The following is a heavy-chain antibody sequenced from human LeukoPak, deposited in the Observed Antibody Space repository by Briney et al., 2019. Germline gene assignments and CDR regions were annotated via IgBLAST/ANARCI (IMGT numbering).Heavy chain of an antibody. V-gene: IGHV3-9*01. CDR2: ISWNSGTI. D-gene: IGHD6-25*01. CDR3: ARDRGWRLLDY. Sequence: PGRSLRLSCAASGFTFDDYAMHWVRQAPGKGLEWVSGISWNSGTIGYADSVKGRFTISRDNAENSLYLQMNSLRVEDTAVYYCARDRGWRLLDYWGQGTLVTVSS. J-gene: IGHJ4*02. CDR1: GFTFDDYA.